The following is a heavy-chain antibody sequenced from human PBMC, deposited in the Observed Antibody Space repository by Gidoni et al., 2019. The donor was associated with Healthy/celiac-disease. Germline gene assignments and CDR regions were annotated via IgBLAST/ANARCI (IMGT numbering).Heavy chain of an antibody. Sequence: QVQLVQSGAEVKKHGTAVKVCCKASGYTFNGYYMHWVRQAPGKGLGWMGWINPNSGGTIYAQKFQGRVTMTRDTSISTAYMELSRLRSDDTAVYYCASLFRGGMDVWGQGTTVTVSS. CDR2: INPNSGGT. CDR1: GYTFNGYY. CDR3: ASLFRGGMDV. D-gene: IGHD1-26*01. J-gene: IGHJ6*02. V-gene: IGHV1-2*02.